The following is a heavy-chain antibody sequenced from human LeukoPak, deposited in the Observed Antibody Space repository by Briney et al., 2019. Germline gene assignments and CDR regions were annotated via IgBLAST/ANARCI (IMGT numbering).Heavy chain of an antibody. Sequence: GGSLRLSCAASGFTFSSYAMSWVRQAPGKGLEWVSAISGSGGSTYYADSVKGRFTISRDNSKNTLYLQMNSLRAEDTAVHYCAKGGYSYGLVGYFQHWGQGTLVTVSS. CDR1: GFTFSSYA. CDR2: ISGSGGST. V-gene: IGHV3-23*01. J-gene: IGHJ1*01. CDR3: AKGGYSYGLVGYFQH. D-gene: IGHD5-18*01.